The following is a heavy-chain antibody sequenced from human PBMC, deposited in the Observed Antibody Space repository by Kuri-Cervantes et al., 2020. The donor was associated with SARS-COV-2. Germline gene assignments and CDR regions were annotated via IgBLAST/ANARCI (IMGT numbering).Heavy chain of an antibody. CDR2: IYYSGST. J-gene: IGHJ4*02. CDR3: ARPRTDY. V-gene: IGHV4-39*01. Sequence: ESLKISCTVSGGSISSSSYYWGWIRQPPGKGLEWIGSIYYSGSTYYNPSLKSRVTISVDTSKNQFSLKLSSVTAADTAVYYCARPRTDYWGQGTLVTVSS. CDR1: GGSISSSSYY.